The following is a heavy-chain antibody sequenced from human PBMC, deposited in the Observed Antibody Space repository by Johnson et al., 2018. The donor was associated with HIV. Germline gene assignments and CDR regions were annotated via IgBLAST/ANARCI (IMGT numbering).Heavy chain of an antibody. CDR1: GFAVSGYY. V-gene: IGHV3-66*01. D-gene: IGHD5-24*01. CDR3: ARACRDGYTCDVFDI. CDR2: LFSGDTT. J-gene: IGHJ3*02. Sequence: EQVVESGGGLVRPGGSLRLSCVASGFAVSGYYMSWVRQAPGKGLEWVSVLFSGDTTYYADSVNGRFTISRDNSKNTLYLQMNSLRAEDTAVYYCARACRDGYTCDVFDIWGQGTLVTVSS.